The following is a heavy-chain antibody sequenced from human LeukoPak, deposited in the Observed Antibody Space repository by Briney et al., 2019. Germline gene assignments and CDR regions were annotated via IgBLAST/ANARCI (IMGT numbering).Heavy chain of an antibody. J-gene: IGHJ6*02. D-gene: IGHD1-26*01. CDR2: IKEDGSEK. Sequence: GGSLRLSCAASGFTFSSYWMSWVRQAPGKGLEWVAKIKEDGSEKYYVDSVKGRFTISRDNAKNSLYLQMNSLRVEDTAIYYCARTRITTRGYYYGLDVWGQGTMVTV. CDR1: GFTFSSYW. V-gene: IGHV3-7*03. CDR3: ARTRITTRGYYYGLDV.